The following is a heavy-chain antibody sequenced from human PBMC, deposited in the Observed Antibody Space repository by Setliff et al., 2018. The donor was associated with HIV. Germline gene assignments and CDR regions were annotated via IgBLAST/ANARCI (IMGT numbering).Heavy chain of an antibody. CDR1: GGSINNDIYF. J-gene: IGHJ4*02. CDR2: IYYSGST. D-gene: IGHD6-6*01. Sequence: SETLSLTCTVSGGSINNDIYFWSRIRQYPGKGLEWIGYIYYSGSTYYNPSLKSRITISVDTSKNQFSLRLSSVTAADTAVYYCARSGSSSPYYFDYWGQGTLVTVSS. CDR3: ARSGSSSPYYFDY. V-gene: IGHV4-31*03.